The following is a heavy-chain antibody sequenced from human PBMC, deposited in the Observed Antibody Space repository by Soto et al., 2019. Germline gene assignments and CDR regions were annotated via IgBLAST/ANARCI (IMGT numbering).Heavy chain of an antibody. CDR3: ARYQEGFDY. J-gene: IGHJ4*02. Sequence: QVQLQESGPGLVKPSETLSLTCTVSGGSISSYYWSWIRQPPGKGLEWIGYIYYSGSTNYNPSLKCRVSISVDPSKNQFSLKLSSVTAADTAVYYCARYQEGFDYWGQGTLVTVSS. V-gene: IGHV4-59*01. CDR2: IYYSGST. CDR1: GGSISSYY.